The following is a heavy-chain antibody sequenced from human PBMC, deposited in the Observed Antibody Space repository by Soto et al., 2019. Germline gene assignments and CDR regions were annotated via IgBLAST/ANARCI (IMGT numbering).Heavy chain of an antibody. CDR1: GYTFSHYY. D-gene: IGHD3-10*01. V-gene: IGHV1-46*01. CDR2: LNPVGGGT. J-gene: IGHJ4*02. Sequence: ASVKVSCKASGYTFSHYYIHWVRQAPGQGLEWMGMLNPVGGGTTYAQKFQDRVTMTSDTSAATVYMELSSVMSEDTAVYYCARTGFFGEFYFAYWGQGTLVTVSS. CDR3: ARTGFFGEFYFAY.